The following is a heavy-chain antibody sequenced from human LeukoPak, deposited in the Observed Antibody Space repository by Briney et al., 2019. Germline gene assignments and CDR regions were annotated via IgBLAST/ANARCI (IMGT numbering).Heavy chain of an antibody. D-gene: IGHD4-17*01. CDR1: GFTFSSYA. Sequence: PGGSLRLSCAASGFTFSSYAMHWVRQAPGKGLEYVSAISSNGGSTYHANSVKGRFTISRDNSKNTLYLQMGSLRAEDMAVYYCARMIYGDYVDYWGQGTLVTVSS. CDR3: ARMIYGDYVDY. V-gene: IGHV3-64*01. J-gene: IGHJ4*02. CDR2: ISSNGGST.